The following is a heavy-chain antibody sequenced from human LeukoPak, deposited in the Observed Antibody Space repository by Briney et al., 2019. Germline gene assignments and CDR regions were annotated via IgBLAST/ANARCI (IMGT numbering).Heavy chain of an antibody. D-gene: IGHD3-22*01. CDR3: ARERYYYDSSGIDY. Sequence: ASVKVSCKASGYTFTGYYMHWVRQAPGQGLEWMGWINPNSGVTNYAQKFQGRVTMTRDTSISTAYMELSRLRSDDTAVYYCARERYYYDSSGIDYWGQGTLVTVSS. J-gene: IGHJ4*02. V-gene: IGHV1-2*02. CDR1: GYTFTGYY. CDR2: INPNSGVT.